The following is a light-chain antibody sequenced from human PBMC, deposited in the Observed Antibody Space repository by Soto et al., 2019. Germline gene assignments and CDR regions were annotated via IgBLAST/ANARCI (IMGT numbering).Light chain of an antibody. CDR2: GAS. Sequence: EIVLTQSPGTLSLSPGERATLSCRASQSVRSSYLAWYQQKPGQAPRLLIYGASSRATGIPDRFSGSVSGTDFNLTISRLEPEDFAVYYCQQYGSSPVTFGQGTKLEIK. CDR3: QQYGSSPVT. J-gene: IGKJ2*01. CDR1: QSVRSSY. V-gene: IGKV3-20*01.